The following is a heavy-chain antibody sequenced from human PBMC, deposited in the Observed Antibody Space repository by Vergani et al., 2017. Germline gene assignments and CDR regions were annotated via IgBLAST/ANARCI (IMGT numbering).Heavy chain of an antibody. Sequence: QVQLVQSGAEVKKPGSSVKVSCKASGGTFSSYTISWVRQAPGQGLEWMGRIIPILGIANYAQKFQGRVTITADKSTSTAYMELSRLRSDDTAVYYCASLVATIPTRNDWGQGTLVTVSS. J-gene: IGHJ4*02. V-gene: IGHV1-69*02. CDR1: GGTFSSYT. D-gene: IGHD2-15*01. CDR3: ASLVATIPTRND. CDR2: IIPILGIA.